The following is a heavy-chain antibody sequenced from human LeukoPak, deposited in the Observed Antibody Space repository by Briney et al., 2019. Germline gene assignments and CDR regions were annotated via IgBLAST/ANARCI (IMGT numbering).Heavy chain of an antibody. V-gene: IGHV4-39*07. Sequence: SETLSLTCTVSGGSISSSSYSWGWIRQPPGKGLEWIGSIYYSGSTYYNPSLKSRVTISVDTSKNQFSLKLSSVTAADTAVYYCARDQGGYEDYWGQGTLVTVSS. J-gene: IGHJ4*02. D-gene: IGHD5-12*01. CDR1: GGSISSSSYS. CDR2: IYYSGST. CDR3: ARDQGGYEDY.